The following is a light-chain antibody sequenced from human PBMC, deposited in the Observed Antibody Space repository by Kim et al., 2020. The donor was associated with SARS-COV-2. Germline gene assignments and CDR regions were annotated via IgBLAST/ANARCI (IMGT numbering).Light chain of an antibody. Sequence: DIVMTQSPLSLSVTPGESASISCRSSQSLLDTHGYNYLDWYLQKPGQSPQLLIYLGSNRASGVPGRFSGSGSGTDFTLKISRVEAKDVGVYYFMQVLQSPLTFGGWTKVDIK. V-gene: IGKV2-28*01. CDR3: MQVLQSPLT. CDR1: QSLLDTHGYNY. J-gene: IGKJ4*01. CDR2: LGS.